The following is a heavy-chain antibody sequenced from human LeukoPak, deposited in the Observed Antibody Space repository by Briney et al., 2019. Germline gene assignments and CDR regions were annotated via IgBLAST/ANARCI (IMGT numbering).Heavy chain of an antibody. J-gene: IGHJ4*02. V-gene: IGHV4-61*02. CDR1: GGSISSGSYY. CDR2: IYTSGST. CDR3: ARRSTIFGVGIDY. Sequence: SETLSLTCTVSGGSISSGSYYWSWIRQPAGKGLEWIGRIYTSGSTNYNPSLKSRVTISVDTSKNQFSLKLSSVTAADTAVYYCARRSTIFGVGIDYWGQGTLVTVSS. D-gene: IGHD3-3*01.